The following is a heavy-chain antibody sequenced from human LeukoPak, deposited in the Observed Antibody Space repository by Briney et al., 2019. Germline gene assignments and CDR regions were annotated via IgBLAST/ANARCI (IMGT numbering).Heavy chain of an antibody. V-gene: IGHV3-30*18. D-gene: IGHD6-13*01. J-gene: IGHJ4*02. CDR3: AKDYSNAAGTLDY. CDR2: ISYDGNNQ. Sequence: GKSLRLSCAASGFSFSSFAMHWVRQAPGKGLEWVAVISYDGNNQYYADSVKGRFTISRDNSKNTLYLQMNSLRDEDTAVYYCAKDYSNAAGTLDYWGQGTLVTVSS. CDR1: GFSFSSFA.